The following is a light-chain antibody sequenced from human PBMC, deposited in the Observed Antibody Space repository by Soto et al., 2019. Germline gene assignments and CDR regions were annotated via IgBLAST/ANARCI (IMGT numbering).Light chain of an antibody. J-gene: IGKJ1*01. CDR3: QQYGSSPWT. CDR2: GAS. CDR1: QSVSSSH. Sequence: EIVLTQSPGTLSLSPGERGTLSCRARQSVSSSHLAWYQQKPGQAPRLLIYGASSRATGIPDRFSGSGSGTDFSLTISRLEPEDFAVYYCQQYGSSPWTFGQGTKVEVK. V-gene: IGKV3-20*01.